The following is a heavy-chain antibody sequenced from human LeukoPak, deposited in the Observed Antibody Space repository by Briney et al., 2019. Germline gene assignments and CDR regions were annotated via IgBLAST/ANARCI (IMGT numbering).Heavy chain of an antibody. CDR1: GGSISSYY. CDR3: ARCGDDYNGFDY. CDR2: IYYSGST. D-gene: IGHD5-24*01. Sequence: PSETLSLTCTVSGGSISSYYWSWIRQPPGKGLEWIGYIYYSGSTNYNPSLKSRVTTSVDTSKNQFSLKLSSVTAADTAVYYCARCGDDYNGFDYWGPGTLVTVSS. V-gene: IGHV4-59*08. J-gene: IGHJ4*02.